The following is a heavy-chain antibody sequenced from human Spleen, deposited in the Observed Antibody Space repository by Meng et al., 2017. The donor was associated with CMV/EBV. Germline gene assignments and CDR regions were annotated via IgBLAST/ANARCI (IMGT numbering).Heavy chain of an antibody. Sequence: GSLRLSCAVYGGSFSGYYWSWIRQPPGKGLEFVGTIYFSGSTHYNPSLATRVTMSQDSSKNQFSVRLTSVTAADTAMYYCATLYSNSIYFDYWDQGTLVTVSS. J-gene: IGHJ4*02. V-gene: IGHV4-34*10. D-gene: IGHD4-11*01. CDR2: IYFSGST. CDR3: ATLYSNSIYFDY. CDR1: GGSFSGYY.